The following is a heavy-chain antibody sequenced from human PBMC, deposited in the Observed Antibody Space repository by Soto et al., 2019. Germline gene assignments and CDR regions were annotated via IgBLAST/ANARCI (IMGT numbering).Heavy chain of an antibody. Sequence: HPGGSLRLSCAASGFTFSSSAMSWVRQAPGKGLEWVSAISGSGDNTYHADSVKGRLSISRDNSKNTLYLQLNSLRFEDTAVYYCAKDDFTDRGDDYFDYWGPGTLVTVSS. CDR2: ISGSGDNT. CDR3: AKDDFTDRGDDYFDY. D-gene: IGHD2-21*02. J-gene: IGHJ4*02. V-gene: IGHV3-23*01. CDR1: GFTFSSSA.